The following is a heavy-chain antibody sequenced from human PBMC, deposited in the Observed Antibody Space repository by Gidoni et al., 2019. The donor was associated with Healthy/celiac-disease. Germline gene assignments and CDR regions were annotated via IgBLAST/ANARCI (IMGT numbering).Heavy chain of an antibody. CDR3: AREAYYDFWSGYYHEYFQH. J-gene: IGHJ1*01. V-gene: IGHV3-30*01. D-gene: IGHD3-3*01. CDR2: ISYDGSNK. CDR1: GFTFSSYA. Sequence: QVQLVESGGGVVQPGRSLRLSCAASGFTFSSYAMHWVRQAPGKGLEWVAVISYDGSNKYYADSVKGRFTISRDNSKNTLYLQMNSLRAEDTAVYYCAREAYYDFWSGYYHEYFQHWGQGTLVTVSS.